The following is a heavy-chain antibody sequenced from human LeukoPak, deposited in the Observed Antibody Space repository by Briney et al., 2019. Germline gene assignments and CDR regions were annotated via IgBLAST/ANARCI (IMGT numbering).Heavy chain of an antibody. CDR2: ISYDGSNK. Sequence: GGSLRLSCAASGFTFSSYGMYWVRQAPGKGLEWVAVISYDGSNKYYVDSVKGRFTISRDNAKNSLYLQMNSLRAEDTALYYCASGGIYYGAAFDFWGQGTLVTVSS. D-gene: IGHD1-26*01. V-gene: IGHV3-30*03. CDR3: ASGGIYYGAAFDF. CDR1: GFTFSSYG. J-gene: IGHJ4*02.